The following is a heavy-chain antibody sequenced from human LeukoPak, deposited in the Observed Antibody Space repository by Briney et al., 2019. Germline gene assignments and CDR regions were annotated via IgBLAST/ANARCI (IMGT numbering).Heavy chain of an antibody. CDR2: IIPIFGTA. CDR3: ARESSSWLPSNWFDP. J-gene: IGHJ5*02. V-gene: IGHV1-69*05. D-gene: IGHD6-13*01. CDR1: GGTFRSYA. Sequence: GSSVKVSCKASGGTFRSYAISWVLQAPGQGLEWMGRIIPIFGTANYAQKFQGRVTITTDESTSTAYMELSSLRSEDTDVYYCARESSSWLPSNWFDPWGREPWSPSPQ.